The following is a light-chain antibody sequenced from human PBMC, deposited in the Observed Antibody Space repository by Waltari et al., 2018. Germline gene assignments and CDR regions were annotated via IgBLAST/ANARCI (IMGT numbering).Light chain of an antibody. CDR2: DVT. V-gene: IGLV2-14*01. J-gene: IGLJ2*01. CDR3: SSSPSSGTVV. Sequence: QSALTQPASVSGSPGQSITISCAGPSSDVGGYNYVSWYQQHPGKAPKLIVYDVTVRPSGVSNRFSGSKSGNTASLSISGLQPEDEADYYCSSSPSSGTVVFGGGTKVTVL. CDR1: SSDVGGYNY.